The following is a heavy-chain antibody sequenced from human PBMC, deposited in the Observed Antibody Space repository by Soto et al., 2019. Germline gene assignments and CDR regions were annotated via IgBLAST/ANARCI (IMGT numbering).Heavy chain of an antibody. CDR2: ISYDGSNK. Sequence: GGSLRLSCAASGFTFSSYAMHWVRQAPGKGLEWVAVISYDGSNKYYADSVKGRFTISRDNSKNTLYLQMNSLRAEDTAVYYCARDLSLVVAAAGTFDYWGQGTLVTVS. CDR1: GFTFSSYA. D-gene: IGHD6-13*01. CDR3: ARDLSLVVAAAGTFDY. V-gene: IGHV3-30-3*01. J-gene: IGHJ4*02.